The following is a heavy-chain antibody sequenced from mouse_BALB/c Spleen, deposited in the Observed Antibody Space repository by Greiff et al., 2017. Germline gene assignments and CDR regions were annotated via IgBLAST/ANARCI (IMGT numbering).Heavy chain of an antibody. CDR2: ISNGGGST. V-gene: IGHV5-12-2*01. CDR3: ARSYGSYFDY. Sequence: EVHLVESGGGLVQPGGSLKLSCAASGFTFSSYTMSWVRQTPEKRLEWVAYISNGGGSTYYPDTVKGRFTISRDNAKNTLYLQMSSLKSEDTAMYYCARSYGSYFDYWGQGTTLTVSS. D-gene: IGHD2-2*01. J-gene: IGHJ2*01. CDR1: GFTFSSYT.